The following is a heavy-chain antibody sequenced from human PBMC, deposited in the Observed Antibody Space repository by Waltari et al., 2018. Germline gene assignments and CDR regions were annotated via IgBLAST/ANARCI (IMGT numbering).Heavy chain of an antibody. CDR1: GFTFRSYE. CDR3: ARDDRYFDWLHDLYGMDV. D-gene: IGHD3-9*01. J-gene: IGHJ6*02. V-gene: IGHV3-48*03. CDR2: ISSSGSTI. Sequence: EVQLVESGGGLVQPGGSLRLSCAASGFTFRSYELNWVRQAPGQGLEGVSYISSSGSTIYYADSVKGRFTISRDNAKNSLYLQMNSLRAEDTAVYYCARDDRYFDWLHDLYGMDVWGQGTTVTVSS.